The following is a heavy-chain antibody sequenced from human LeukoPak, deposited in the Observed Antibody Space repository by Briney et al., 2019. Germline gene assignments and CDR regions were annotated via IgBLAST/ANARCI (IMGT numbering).Heavy chain of an antibody. J-gene: IGHJ4*02. V-gene: IGHV4-59*01. CDR1: GGSISSYY. CDR3: ARAPRGYSYDFDY. Sequence: SETLSLTCTVSGGSISSYYWSWIRQPPGKGLEWIGYIYYSGSTNYNPSLKSRVTISVDTSKNQFSLKLSPVTAADTAVYYCARAPRGYSYDFDYWGQGTLVTVSS. D-gene: IGHD5-18*01. CDR2: IYYSGST.